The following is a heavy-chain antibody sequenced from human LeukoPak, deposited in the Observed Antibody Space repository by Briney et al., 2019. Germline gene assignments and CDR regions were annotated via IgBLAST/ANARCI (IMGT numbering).Heavy chain of an antibody. CDR2: INSDGINT. J-gene: IGHJ4*02. V-gene: IGHV3-74*01. CDR3: ARDRTDAYGDYWIDY. CDR1: GFTFSNYW. Sequence: PGGSLRLSCAASGFTFSNYWMHWVRQAPGKGLVWVSRINSDGINTSYADSVKGRFTISRDNAKNTLNLQMNSLRAEDTAVYYCARDRTDAYGDYWIDYWGQGTLVTVSS. D-gene: IGHD4-17*01.